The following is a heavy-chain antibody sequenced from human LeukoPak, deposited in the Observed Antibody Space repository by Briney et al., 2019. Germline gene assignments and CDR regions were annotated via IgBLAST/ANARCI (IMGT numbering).Heavy chain of an antibody. V-gene: IGHV1-46*01. CDR2: INPSGGST. Sequence: ASVKVSCKASGYTFTSYYMHWVRQAPGQGLEWMGIINPSGGSTSYAQKFQGRVTMTRDTSTSTVYKELSSLRSEDTAVYYCARSGIAAAHWFDPRGQGTLVTVSS. CDR1: GYTFTSYY. D-gene: IGHD6-13*01. J-gene: IGHJ5*02. CDR3: ARSGIAAAHWFDP.